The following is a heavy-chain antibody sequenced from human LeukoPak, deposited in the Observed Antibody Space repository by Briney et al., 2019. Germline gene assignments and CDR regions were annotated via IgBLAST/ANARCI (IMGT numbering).Heavy chain of an antibody. Sequence: GGSLRLSCAASGFTVSSNYMSWVRQAPGKGLEWVSVIYSGGSTYYADSVKGRFTISRDNSKNTLYLQMNSLRAEDTAAYYCAKDGYSSGNWFDPWGQGTLVTVSS. CDR3: AKDGYSSGNWFDP. D-gene: IGHD6-19*01. V-gene: IGHV3-66*01. J-gene: IGHJ5*02. CDR1: GFTVSSNY. CDR2: IYSGGST.